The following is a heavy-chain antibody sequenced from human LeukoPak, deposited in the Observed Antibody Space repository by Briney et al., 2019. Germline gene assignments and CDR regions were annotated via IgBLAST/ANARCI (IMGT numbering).Heavy chain of an antibody. CDR1: GFTFSNSA. Sequence: PGGSLRLTCAASGFTFSNSAMTWVRQAPGKGLEYVSAISSNGGSTYYANSVKGRFTISRDNSKNTLYLQMGSLSAEDMAVYYCARRGYIYAYDYWGQGTLVTVSS. J-gene: IGHJ4*02. CDR3: ARRGYIYAYDY. CDR2: ISSNGGST. V-gene: IGHV3-64*01. D-gene: IGHD5-18*01.